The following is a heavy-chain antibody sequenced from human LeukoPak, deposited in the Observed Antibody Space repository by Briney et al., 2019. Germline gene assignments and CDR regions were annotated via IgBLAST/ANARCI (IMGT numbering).Heavy chain of an antibody. CDR1: GFTFSSYG. D-gene: IGHD4-11*01. CDR2: ISSSSSYI. Sequence: GGSLRLSCAASGFTFSSYGMNWARQAPGKGLEWVSSISSSSSYIYHADSVKGRFTISRDNAKNSLYLQMDSLRAEDTAVYYCARVPVATVNTAPYFDYWGQGTLVTVSS. V-gene: IGHV3-21*01. CDR3: ARVPVATVNTAPYFDY. J-gene: IGHJ4*02.